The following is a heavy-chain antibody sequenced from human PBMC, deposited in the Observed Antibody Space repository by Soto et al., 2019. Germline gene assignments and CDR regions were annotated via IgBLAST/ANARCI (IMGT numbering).Heavy chain of an antibody. CDR3: ARVMITFGGVIVTSMGAFDI. V-gene: IGHV4-59*12. CDR1: GASLSSYY. D-gene: IGHD3-16*02. J-gene: IGHJ3*02. CDR2: IYYSGST. Sequence: SETLSLTCVVSGASLSSYYWSWIRQPPGKGLEWIGYIYYSGSTNYNPSLKSRVTISVDKSKNQFSLKLSSVTAADTAVYYCARVMITFGGVIVTSMGAFDIWGQGTMVTVSS.